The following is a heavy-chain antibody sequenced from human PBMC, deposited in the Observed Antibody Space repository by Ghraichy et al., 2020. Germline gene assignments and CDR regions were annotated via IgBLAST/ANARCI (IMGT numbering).Heavy chain of an antibody. CDR1: GFTFSDYY. Sequence: GGSLRLSCAASGFTFSDYYMSWIRQAPGKGLEWVSYISSSSSYTNYADSVKGRFTISRDNAKNSLYLQMNSLRAEDTAVYYCARDAGGSIAAAGAGYYAMDVWGQGTTVTVSS. J-gene: IGHJ6*02. V-gene: IGHV3-11*06. CDR2: ISSSSSYT. D-gene: IGHD6-13*01. CDR3: ARDAGGSIAAAGAGYYAMDV.